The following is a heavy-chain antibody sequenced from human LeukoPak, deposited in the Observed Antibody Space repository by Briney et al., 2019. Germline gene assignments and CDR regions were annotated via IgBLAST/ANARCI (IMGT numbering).Heavy chain of an antibody. CDR3: TTALSGWNDADY. Sequence: GGSLRLSCAASGFTFSNAWMSWVRQAPGKGLEWVGRIKSKTDGGTTDYAAPVKGRFTISRDDSKNTLYLQMNSLKTEDTAMYYCTTALSGWNDADYWGQGTLVTVSS. CDR1: GFTFSNAW. V-gene: IGHV3-15*01. J-gene: IGHJ4*02. D-gene: IGHD1-1*01. CDR2: IKSKTDGGTT.